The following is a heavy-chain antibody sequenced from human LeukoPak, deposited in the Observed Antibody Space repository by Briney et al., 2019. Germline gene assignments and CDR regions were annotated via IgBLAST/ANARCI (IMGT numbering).Heavy chain of an antibody. CDR1: GGSFSGYY. V-gene: IGHV4-34*01. Sequence: PSETLSLTCAVYGGSFSGYYWSWIRQPPGKGLGWIGEINHSGSTNYNPSLKSRVTISVDTSKNKFSLKLSCVTAADTAVYYCARGQWLVHYYYYGMDVWGKGTTVTVSS. D-gene: IGHD6-19*01. J-gene: IGHJ6*04. CDR3: ARGQWLVHYYYYGMDV. CDR2: INHSGST.